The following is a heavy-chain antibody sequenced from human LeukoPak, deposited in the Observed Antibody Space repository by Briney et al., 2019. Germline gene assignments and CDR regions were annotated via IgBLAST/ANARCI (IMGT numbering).Heavy chain of an antibody. CDR3: ARGRYFDWLSDDAFDI. Sequence: GGSLRLSCAASGFTFSSYAMHWVRQAPGKGLEWVAVISYDGSNKYYADSVKGRFTISRDNSKNALYLQMNSLRAVDTAVYYCARGRYFDWLSDDAFDIWGQGTMVTVSS. V-gene: IGHV3-30-3*01. CDR2: ISYDGSNK. CDR1: GFTFSSYA. D-gene: IGHD3-9*01. J-gene: IGHJ3*02.